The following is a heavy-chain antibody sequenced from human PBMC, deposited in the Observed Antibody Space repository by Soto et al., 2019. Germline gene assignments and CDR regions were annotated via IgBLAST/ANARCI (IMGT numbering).Heavy chain of an antibody. J-gene: IGHJ4*02. D-gene: IGHD2-15*01. CDR3: ARADPDASVGY. Sequence: XETLSLTFTVSGGSMSSYYWTWLRQSPGRGLEWIGYISYSGSTYYNPSLKSRVTISADTSKNQFSLRMNSMIAADTAVYYCARADPDASVGYWGQGTLVPVSS. CDR1: GGSMSSYY. V-gene: IGHV4-59*01. CDR2: ISYSGST.